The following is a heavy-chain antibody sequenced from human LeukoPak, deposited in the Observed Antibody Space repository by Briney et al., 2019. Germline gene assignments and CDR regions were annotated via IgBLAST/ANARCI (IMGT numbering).Heavy chain of an antibody. CDR2: ISNDGSNE. J-gene: IGHJ4*02. V-gene: IGHV3-30-3*01. Sequence: PGGSLRLSCAASGFTFSYYAIHWVRQASGKGLEWVALISNDGSNEFYADSMKGRITISRDNSKNTLYLQMNSLRPEDTAVYYCARDRLQYYYGSGSCSYWGQGTLVTVSS. D-gene: IGHD3-10*01. CDR1: GFTFSYYA. CDR3: ARDRLQYYYGSGSCSY.